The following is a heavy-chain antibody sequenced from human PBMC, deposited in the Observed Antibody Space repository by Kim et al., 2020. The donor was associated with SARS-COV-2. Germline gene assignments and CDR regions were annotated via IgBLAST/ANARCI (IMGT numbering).Heavy chain of an antibody. Sequence: GGSLRLSCAASGFTVSSNYMSWVRQAPGKGLEWVSVIYSGGSTYYADSVKGRFTISRDNSKNTLYLQMNSLRAEDTAVYYCARDRQQLWSADYYGMDVWGQGTTVTVSS. D-gene: IGHD5-18*01. CDR3: ARDRQQLWSADYYGMDV. CDR2: IYSGGST. V-gene: IGHV3-53*01. CDR1: GFTVSSNY. J-gene: IGHJ6*02.